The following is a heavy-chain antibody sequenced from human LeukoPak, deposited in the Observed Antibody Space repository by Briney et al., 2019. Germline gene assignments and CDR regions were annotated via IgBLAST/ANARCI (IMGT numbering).Heavy chain of an antibody. CDR2: TSGSGGST. J-gene: IGHJ4*02. V-gene: IGHV3-23*01. CDR3: AKKKSSSWSYFDY. Sequence: GGSLRLSCAASGFTFNNYAMSWVRQAPGKGLEWVSVTSGSGGSTYYTDSVKGRFTISRDNSKNTLYLQMNSLRAEDTAVYYCAKKKSSSWSYFDYWGQGTLVTVSS. CDR1: GFTFNNYA. D-gene: IGHD6-13*01.